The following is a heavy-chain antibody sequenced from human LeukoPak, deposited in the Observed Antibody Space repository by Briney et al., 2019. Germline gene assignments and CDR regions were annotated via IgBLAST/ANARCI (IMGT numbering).Heavy chain of an antibody. J-gene: IGHJ4*02. Sequence: SETLSLTCTVSGGYMRNYYWSWIRQPPGKGLEWSGYVFFTGTTNYNPSLNSRVTISVDTSKNQFSLKLSSLTAADSPVYYCARSGSSDDFHYWGQGTLVTVSS. V-gene: IGHV4-59*12. CDR2: VFFTGTT. CDR1: GGYMRNYY. D-gene: IGHD1-26*01. CDR3: ARSGSSDDFHY.